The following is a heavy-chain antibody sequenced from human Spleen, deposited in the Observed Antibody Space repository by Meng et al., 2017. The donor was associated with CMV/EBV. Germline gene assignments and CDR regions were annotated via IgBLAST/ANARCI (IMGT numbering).Heavy chain of an antibody. Sequence: SGFTFSTYWMHRVRQAPGKGLVWVSRSNGDGSSTTYADSVEGRFTISRDNAKNTLYLQMNGLRVEDTAVYYCARGTYGYQMIYGPDYWGQGTLVTVSS. J-gene: IGHJ4*02. V-gene: IGHV3-74*01. CDR1: GFTFSTYW. D-gene: IGHD2-2*02. CDR2: SNGDGSST. CDR3: ARGTYGYQMIYGPDY.